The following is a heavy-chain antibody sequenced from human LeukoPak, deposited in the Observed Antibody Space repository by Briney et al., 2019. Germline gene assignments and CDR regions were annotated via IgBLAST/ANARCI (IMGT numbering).Heavy chain of an antibody. Sequence: GESLNISCKGSGYCFTSYWIGWVRQMPGKGLEWMGIIYPGDSDTRYSPSFQGQVTISADKSISTAYLQWSSLKASDTAMYYCARRLIRGYNWFDPWGQGTLVTVSS. J-gene: IGHJ5*02. CDR2: IYPGDSDT. V-gene: IGHV5-51*01. CDR3: ARRLIRGYNWFDP. CDR1: GYCFTSYW. D-gene: IGHD4-23*01.